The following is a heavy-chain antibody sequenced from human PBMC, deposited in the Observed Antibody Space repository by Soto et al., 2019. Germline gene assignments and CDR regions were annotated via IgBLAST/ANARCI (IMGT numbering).Heavy chain of an antibody. CDR2: IDPIDGDK. CDR1: GYTFTALF. CDR3: AGSITRTSYFNY. J-gene: IGHJ4*02. D-gene: IGHD3-10*01. Sequence: QVQLVQSGAEVKKPGASVKVSCKASGYTFTALFLHWVRQAPGQGLEWVGIIDPIDGDKTYQQKFQGRVTLTRDTSTTTVYMELSSLRSEGTAVYYCAGSITRTSYFNYWGRGTLVTVAS. V-gene: IGHV1-46*03.